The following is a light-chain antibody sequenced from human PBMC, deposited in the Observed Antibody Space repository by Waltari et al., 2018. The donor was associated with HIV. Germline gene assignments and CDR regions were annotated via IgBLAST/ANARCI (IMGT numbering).Light chain of an antibody. CDR2: RND. CDR1: TSNLRSNP. J-gene: IGLJ1*01. CDR3: AAWDDSLSGYV. Sequence: QSVPTQPPPASGTPGPRLTISCSEGTSNLRSNPLFWYQLLPGTAPKLLVYRNDQRPSGVPVRLSGSKSGTSASLAISGLRSEDEADYYCAAWDDSLSGYVFGTGTKVTVL. V-gene: IGLV1-47*01.